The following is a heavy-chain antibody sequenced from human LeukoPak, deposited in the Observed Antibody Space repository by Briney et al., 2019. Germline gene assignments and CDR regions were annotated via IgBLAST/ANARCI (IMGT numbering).Heavy chain of an antibody. Sequence: ASVKVSCKTSGYTFTDYYLHWVRQAPGQGLEWLGWINPNSGGTKYAQKFQGRVTMTRDTSITTTHMELGSLISDDTAVYYCAREGTGDHLDYWGQGTLVTVSS. D-gene: IGHD7-27*01. V-gene: IGHV1-2*02. CDR1: GYTFTDYY. J-gene: IGHJ4*02. CDR2: INPNSGGT. CDR3: AREGTGDHLDY.